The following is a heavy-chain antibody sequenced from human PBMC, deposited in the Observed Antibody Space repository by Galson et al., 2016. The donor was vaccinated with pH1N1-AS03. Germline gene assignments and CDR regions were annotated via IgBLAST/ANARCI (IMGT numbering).Heavy chain of an antibody. D-gene: IGHD1-1*01. CDR2: ISFRGSS. J-gene: IGHJ4*02. CDR1: GDSVISKNYY. CDR3: VMDTTTWMRFDY. V-gene: IGHV4-39*06. Sequence: SETLSLTCSVSGDSVISKNYYWGWVRQPPGKGLEWIGSISFRGSSYYNPSLKSRVRISIDESNNQFPLDLNSVTAADTALYYCVMDTTTWMRFDYWGQGVLVIVSS.